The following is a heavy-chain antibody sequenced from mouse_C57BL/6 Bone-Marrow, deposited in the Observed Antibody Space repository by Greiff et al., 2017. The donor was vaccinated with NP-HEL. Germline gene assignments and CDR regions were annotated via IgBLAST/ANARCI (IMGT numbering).Heavy chain of an antibody. D-gene: IGHD2-4*01. V-gene: IGHV5-16*01. J-gene: IGHJ4*01. Sequence: EVKLVESEGGLVQPGSSMKLSCTTSGFTFSDYYMAWVRQVPAQGLAWVANINYDGSSTYYLDSLKSRFIISRDNAKNILYLQMSSLKSEDTATYYCAREGGLRRRTYAMDYWGQGTSVTVSS. CDR3: AREGGLRRRTYAMDY. CDR2: INYDGSST. CDR1: GFTFSDYY.